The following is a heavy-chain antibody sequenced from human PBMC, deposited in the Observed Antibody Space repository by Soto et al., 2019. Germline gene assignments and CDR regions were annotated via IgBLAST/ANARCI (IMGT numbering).Heavy chain of an antibody. V-gene: IGHV4-31*03. CDR3: ARVGDDYSNRWRAVDY. D-gene: IGHD4-4*01. CDR1: GGSISSGGYY. J-gene: IGHJ4*02. Sequence: QVQLQESGPGLVKPSQTLSLTCTVSGGSISSGGYYWSWIRQHPGKGLEWIGYIYYSGSTYYNPSLKSRVTISVDTSKNQFSLKLSSVTAADTAVYYCARVGDDYSNRWRAVDYWGQGTLVTVSS. CDR2: IYYSGST.